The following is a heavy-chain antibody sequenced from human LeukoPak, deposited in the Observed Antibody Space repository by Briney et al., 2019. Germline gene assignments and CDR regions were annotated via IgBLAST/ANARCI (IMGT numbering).Heavy chain of an antibody. CDR3: ARSEGYCSGGTCYYFDY. D-gene: IGHD2-15*01. J-gene: IGHJ4*02. Sequence: SETLSLTCAVYGGSFSGYYWSWIRQPPGKGLEWIGEINHSGSTNYNPSLKSRVTISVDTSKNQFSLKLSSVTAADTAVYYCARSEGYCSGGTCYYFDYWGQGTLVTVSS. CDR1: GGSFSGYY. CDR2: INHSGST. V-gene: IGHV4-34*01.